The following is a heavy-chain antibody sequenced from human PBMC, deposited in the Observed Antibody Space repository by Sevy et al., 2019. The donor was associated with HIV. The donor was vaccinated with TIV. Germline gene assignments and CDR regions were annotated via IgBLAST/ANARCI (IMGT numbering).Heavy chain of an antibody. CDR3: ARLRDDSSGFHLDY. D-gene: IGHD3-22*01. CDR2: IKQDGSEK. CDR1: GFTFSRYW. J-gene: IGHJ4*02. Sequence: GGSLRLSCAASGFTFSRYWMTWVRQAPGKGLEWVANIKQDGSEKYSVDSVKGRFTIPRNNAKNSLYLQMNSLRAGDTAVYYCARLRDDSSGFHLDYWGQGTLVTVSS. V-gene: IGHV3-7*01.